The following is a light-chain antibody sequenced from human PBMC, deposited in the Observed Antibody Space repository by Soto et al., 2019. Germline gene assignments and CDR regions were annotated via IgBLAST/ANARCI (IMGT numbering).Light chain of an antibody. V-gene: IGKV3-15*01. CDR2: GAS. CDR1: QSVSSN. J-gene: IGKJ5*01. CDR3: QQYDKWPPIT. Sequence: EMVMTQSPATLSVSPGERVTLSCRASQSVSSNLAWYQQKPGQAPRLLIYGASTRATGIPARFSGSGSGTDFTLTISSLQSEDFALYYCQQYDKWPPITFGQGTRLRL.